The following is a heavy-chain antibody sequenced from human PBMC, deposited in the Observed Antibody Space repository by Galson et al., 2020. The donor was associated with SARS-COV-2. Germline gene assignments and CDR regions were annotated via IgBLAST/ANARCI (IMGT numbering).Heavy chain of an antibody. D-gene: IGHD2-15*01. J-gene: IGHJ6*02. CDR2: ISYDGSNK. CDR3: ARGRGGTYYYGMDV. Sequence: QLGESLKISCAASGFTFSSYAMHWVRQAPGKGLEWVAVISYDGSNKYYADSVKGRFTISRDNSKNTLYLQMNSLRAEDTAVYYCARGRGGTYYYGMDVWGQGTTVTVSS. CDR1: GFTFSSYA. V-gene: IGHV3-30*04.